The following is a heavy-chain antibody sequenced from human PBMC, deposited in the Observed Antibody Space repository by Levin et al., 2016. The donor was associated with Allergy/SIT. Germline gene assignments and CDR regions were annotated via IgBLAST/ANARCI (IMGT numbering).Heavy chain of an antibody. CDR3: ARETVTTTVPDVYYYYYYMDV. V-gene: IGHV4-61*01. D-gene: IGHD4-11*01. CDR1: GGSVSSGSYY. CDR2: IYYSGST. Sequence: SETLSLTCTVSGGSVSSGSYYWSWIRQPPGKGLEWIGYIYYSGSTNYNPSLKSRVTISVDTSKNQFSLKLSSVTAADTAVYYCARETVTTTVPDVYYYYYYMDVWGKGTTVTVSS. J-gene: IGHJ6*03.